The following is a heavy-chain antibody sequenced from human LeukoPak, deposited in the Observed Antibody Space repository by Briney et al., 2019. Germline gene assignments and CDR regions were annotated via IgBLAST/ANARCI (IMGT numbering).Heavy chain of an antibody. J-gene: IGHJ5*02. CDR1: GFTFSSYG. CDR2: ISGSGGST. CDR3: AKGLAAAGNWFDP. V-gene: IGHV3-23*01. Sequence: PGGSLRLSCAASGFTFSSYGMGWVRQAPGKGLEWVSAISGSGGSTYYADSVKGRFTISRDNSKNTLYLQMNSLRAEDTAVYYCAKGLAAAGNWFDPWGQGTLVTVSS. D-gene: IGHD6-13*01.